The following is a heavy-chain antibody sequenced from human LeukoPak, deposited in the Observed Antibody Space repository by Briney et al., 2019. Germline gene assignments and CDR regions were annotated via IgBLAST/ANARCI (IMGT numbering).Heavy chain of an antibody. CDR3: ASPSGSTTTDY. CDR1: GGSFSSSSYY. CDR2: IYYSGST. Sequence: SETLSLTCTVSGGSFSSSSYYWGWIRQPPRKGLEWIGSIYYSGSTYYNPSLKSRVAISVDTSKNQFSLKLSSVTAADTAVYYCASPSGSTTTDYWGQGTLVTVSS. V-gene: IGHV4-39*01. D-gene: IGHD1-26*01. J-gene: IGHJ4*02.